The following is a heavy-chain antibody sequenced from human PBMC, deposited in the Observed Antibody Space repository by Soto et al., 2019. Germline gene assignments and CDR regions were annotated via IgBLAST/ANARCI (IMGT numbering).Heavy chain of an antibody. CDR1: GFSLSTSGVG. D-gene: IGHD3-22*01. Sequence: SGPTLVNPTQTLTLTCTFSGFSLSTSGVGVGWIRQPPGKALEWLALIYWDDDKRYSPSLKSRLTITKDTSKNQVVLTMTNMDPVDTATYYCAHRKVFPPPYYDSSGDAFDIWGQGTMVTVSS. J-gene: IGHJ3*02. V-gene: IGHV2-5*02. CDR2: IYWDDDK. CDR3: AHRKVFPPPYYDSSGDAFDI.